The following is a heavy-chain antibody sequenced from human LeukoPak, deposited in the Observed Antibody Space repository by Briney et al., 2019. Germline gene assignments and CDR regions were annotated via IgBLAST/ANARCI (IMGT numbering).Heavy chain of an antibody. CDR3: ARASLHSSTSHLFDY. V-gene: IGHV4-38-2*01. J-gene: IGHJ4*02. D-gene: IGHD6-13*01. Sequence: SETLSLTCAVSGYSISSGYYWGWIRQPPGKGLEWIGSTYHSGSTYYNPSLKSRVTISVDTSKNQFSLKLSSVTAADTAVYYCARASLHSSTSHLFDYWGQGTLVTVSS. CDR2: TYHSGST. CDR1: GYSISSGYY.